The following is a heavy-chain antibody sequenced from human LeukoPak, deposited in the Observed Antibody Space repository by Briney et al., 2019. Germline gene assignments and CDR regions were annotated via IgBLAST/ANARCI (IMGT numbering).Heavy chain of an antibody. CDR3: ARDGGGGGEDWFDP. J-gene: IGHJ5*02. CDR2: ISWSSGSI. V-gene: IGHV3-9*01. CDR1: GFTFDDYA. Sequence: PGGSLRLSCAASGFTFDDYAMHWVRQAPGKGLEWVSCISWSSGSIGYADSVKGRFTISRDNAKNSLYLQMNSLRAEDTAVYYCARDGGGGGEDWFDPWGQGTLVTVSS. D-gene: IGHD2-21*01.